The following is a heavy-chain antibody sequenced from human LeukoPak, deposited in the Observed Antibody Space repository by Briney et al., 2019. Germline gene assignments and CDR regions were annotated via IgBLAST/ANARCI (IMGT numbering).Heavy chain of an antibody. J-gene: IGHJ5*02. CDR3: ARDPVAAAGTNWFDP. V-gene: IGHV3-7*03. CDR1: GFTFSSYW. Sequence: GGSLRLSCAASGFTFSSYWMSWVRQAPGKGLEWVANIKQDGSEKYYVDSVKGRFTISRDNAKNSLYLQMNSLRAEDTAVYYCARDPVAAAGTNWFDPWGQGTLVTVSS. CDR2: IKQDGSEK. D-gene: IGHD6-13*01.